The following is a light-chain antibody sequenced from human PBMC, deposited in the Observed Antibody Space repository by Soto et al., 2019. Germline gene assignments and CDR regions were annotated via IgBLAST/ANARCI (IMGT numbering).Light chain of an antibody. CDR1: QSISIN. Sequence: EIVLTQSPGTLSVSPGDRVTLSCRASQSISINLAWYQHKPGQAPRLLIHAGSTRATGIPARISGSGSGTEFTFTISSLQSEDFAVYYCQQFRNWPWTFGQGTKVEV. CDR3: QQFRNWPWT. J-gene: IGKJ1*01. V-gene: IGKV3D-15*01. CDR2: AGS.